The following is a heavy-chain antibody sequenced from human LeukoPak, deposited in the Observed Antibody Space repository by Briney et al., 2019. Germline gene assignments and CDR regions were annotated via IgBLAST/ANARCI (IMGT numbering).Heavy chain of an antibody. Sequence: ASVKASCKASGNTFIGYWIHWVRQAPGQGLEWMGAINPRGDATIGAQKFQGRVTTTRDTSTSTVYIELSSLRSEDTAVYYCAREGQQLKHFDYWGQGTLVTVSP. V-gene: IGHV1-46*01. CDR3: AREGQQLKHFDY. D-gene: IGHD1-1*01. J-gene: IGHJ4*02. CDR2: INPRGDAT. CDR1: GNTFIGYW.